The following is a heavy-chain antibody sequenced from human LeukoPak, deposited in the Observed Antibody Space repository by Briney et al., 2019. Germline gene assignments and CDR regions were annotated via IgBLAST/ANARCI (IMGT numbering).Heavy chain of an antibody. V-gene: IGHV3-21*01. CDR3: ARAVGYCSSTSCYEYYFDY. CDR1: GFTFSSYS. D-gene: IGHD2-2*01. Sequence: GGSLRLSCAASGFTFSSYSMNWVRQAPGKGLEWVSSISSSSSYIYYADSVKGRFTISRDNVKNSLYLQMNSLRAEDTAVYYCARAVGYCSSTSCYEYYFDYWGQGTLVTVSS. J-gene: IGHJ4*02. CDR2: ISSSSSYI.